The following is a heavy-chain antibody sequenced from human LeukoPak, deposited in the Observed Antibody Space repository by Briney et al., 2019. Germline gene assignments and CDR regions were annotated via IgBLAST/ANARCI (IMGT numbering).Heavy chain of an antibody. Sequence: ASVKVSCKASGYTFTSYGISWVRQAPGQGLEWMGWISAYNGNTNYAQKLQGRVAMTTDTSTSTAYMELRSLRSDDTAVYYCARTSSTLWLRTPGGDYWGQGTLVTVSS. CDR1: GYTFTSYG. J-gene: IGHJ4*02. CDR3: ARTSSTLWLRTPGGDY. D-gene: IGHD5-12*01. CDR2: ISAYNGNT. V-gene: IGHV1-18*01.